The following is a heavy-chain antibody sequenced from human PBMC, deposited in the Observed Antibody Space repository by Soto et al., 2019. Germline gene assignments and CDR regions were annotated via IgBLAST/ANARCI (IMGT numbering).Heavy chain of an antibody. V-gene: IGHV4-31*03. Sequence: QVQLQESGPGLVKPSQTLSLTCTVSGGSISSGGYYWSWIRQRPGKGLEWIGYIYYSGSTYYNPSLKSRVTISVDTSKNQFSLKLSSVTAADTAVYYCARDFITGSSSYGMDVWGQGTTVTVSS. CDR3: ARDFITGSSSYGMDV. CDR2: IYYSGST. J-gene: IGHJ6*02. D-gene: IGHD6-6*01. CDR1: GGSISSGGYY.